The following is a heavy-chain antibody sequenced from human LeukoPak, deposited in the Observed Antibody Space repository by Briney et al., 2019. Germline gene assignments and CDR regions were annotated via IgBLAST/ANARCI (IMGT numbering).Heavy chain of an antibody. CDR1: GFTFSSYA. V-gene: IGHV3-23*01. D-gene: IGHD4-11*01. J-gene: IGHJ4*02. CDR2: ISGSGGST. CDR3: AKDISVTTVGYFDY. Sequence: PGGSLRLSCAASGFTFSSYAMSWVRQAPGKGLEWVSAISGSGGSTYYADSVKGRFTISRDNSKNTLYLQMNGLRAEDTAVYYCAKDISVTTVGYFDYWGQGTLVTVSS.